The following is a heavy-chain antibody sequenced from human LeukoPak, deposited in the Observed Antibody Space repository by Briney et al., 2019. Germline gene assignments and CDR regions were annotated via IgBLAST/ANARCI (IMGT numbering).Heavy chain of an antibody. CDR1: GGSISSYY. CDR2: INHSGST. D-gene: IGHD3-3*01. J-gene: IGHJ5*02. CDR3: ARTGTTYYDFWSGSLNWFDP. V-gene: IGHV4-34*01. Sequence: SETLSLTCTVSGGSISSYYWSWIRQPAGKGLEWIGEINHSGSTNYNPSHKSRVTISVDTSKNQFSQKLSSVTAADTAVYYCARTGTTYYDFWSGSLNWFDPWGQGTLVTVSS.